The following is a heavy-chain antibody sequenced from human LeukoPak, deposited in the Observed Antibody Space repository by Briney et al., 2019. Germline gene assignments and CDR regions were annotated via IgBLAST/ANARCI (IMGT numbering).Heavy chain of an antibody. D-gene: IGHD2-2*01. V-gene: IGHV3-74*01. Sequence: GGSLRLSCAASGFTFSSYWIHWVRQAPGKGLVWVSRIYSDATYYADSVKGRFTISRGNAKNTLYLQMNSLRAEDTAVYYCARDFYCSRTSCYAPSFDYWGQGTLVTVSS. J-gene: IGHJ4*02. CDR2: IYSDAT. CDR3: ARDFYCSRTSCYAPSFDY. CDR1: GFTFSSYW.